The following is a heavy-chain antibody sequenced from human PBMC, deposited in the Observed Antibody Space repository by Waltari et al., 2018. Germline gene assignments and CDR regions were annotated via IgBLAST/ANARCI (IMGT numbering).Heavy chain of an antibody. CDR1: GFTFSSYA. J-gene: IGHJ4*02. Sequence: EVHLLESGGGLVQPGGSLRLSCAASGFTFSSYAMSWVRQGPGKGLEWVSAIRGSGGSTYYADSVKGRFTISRDNSKKTLYLQMNSLRAEDTAIYYCAKSPEYSSGWYLDYWGQGTLVTVSS. V-gene: IGHV3-23*01. CDR3: AKSPEYSSGWYLDY. CDR2: IRGSGGST. D-gene: IGHD6-19*01.